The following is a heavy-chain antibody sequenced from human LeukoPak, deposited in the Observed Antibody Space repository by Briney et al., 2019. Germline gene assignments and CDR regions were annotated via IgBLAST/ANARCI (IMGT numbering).Heavy chain of an antibody. CDR2: ISDYNGNT. J-gene: IGHJ4*02. D-gene: IGHD6-6*01. CDR1: GYTFTSYG. Sequence: ASVKVSCKASGYTFTSYGISWVRQAPGQGLEWMGWISDYNGNTNYAQKLQGRVTMTTDTSTSTAYMELRSLRSDDTAVYYCAREKYSSSSQKFDYWGQGTLVTVSS. V-gene: IGHV1-18*01. CDR3: AREKYSSSSQKFDY.